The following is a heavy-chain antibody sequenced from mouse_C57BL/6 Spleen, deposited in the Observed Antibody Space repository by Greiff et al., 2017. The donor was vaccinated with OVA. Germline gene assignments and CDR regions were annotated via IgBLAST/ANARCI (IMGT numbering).Heavy chain of an antibody. Sequence: EVKLQESGEGLVKPGGSLKLSCAASGFTFSSYAMSWVRQTPEKRLEWVAYISSGGDYIYYADTVKGRFTISRDNARNTLYLQMSSLKSEDTAMYYCTRARYSKDCDYWGQGTTLTVSS. V-gene: IGHV5-9-1*02. D-gene: IGHD2-5*01. CDR3: TRARYSKDCDY. CDR1: GFTFSSYA. J-gene: IGHJ2*01. CDR2: ISSGGDYI.